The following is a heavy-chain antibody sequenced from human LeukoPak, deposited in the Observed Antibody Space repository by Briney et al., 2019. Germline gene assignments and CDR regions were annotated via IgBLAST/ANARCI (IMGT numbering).Heavy chain of an antibody. CDR2: FCSSGDST. CDR1: GVTFSSTA. J-gene: IGHJ3*02. CDR3: ARDSNAIDAFDI. Sequence: PGGSLRLSCAASGVTFSSTAMSWVRQAPGKGLEWVSGFCSSGDSTHYADSVKGRFTISRDNSKNTLYLQMNTRRAEDTAVYYCARDSNAIDAFDIWGQGTMVTVSS. V-gene: IGHV3-23*01.